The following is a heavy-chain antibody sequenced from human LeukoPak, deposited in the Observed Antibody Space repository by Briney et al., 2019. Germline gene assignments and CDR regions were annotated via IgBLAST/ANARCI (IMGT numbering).Heavy chain of an antibody. CDR2: IYNRGST. J-gene: IGHJ5*02. D-gene: IGHD2-21*02. V-gene: IGHV4-59*03. CDR1: GGSTSSYY. Sequence: SETLSLTCTVSGGSTSSYYCSWIRQPPGKGLEWIGYIYNRGSTNYNPSLKSRVTISVDTSKNQFSLKVSSVTAADTAVYYRATINAGGDVVLWGQGTLVTVSS. CDR3: ATINAGGDVVL.